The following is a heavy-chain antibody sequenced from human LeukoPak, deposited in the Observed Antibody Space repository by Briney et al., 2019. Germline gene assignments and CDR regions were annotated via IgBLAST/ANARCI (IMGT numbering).Heavy chain of an antibody. J-gene: IGHJ4*02. CDR3: ARAGFYNGYDY. Sequence: GGSLRLSREGFGFAVSTYSMHWVRQTPGQGLVWVSRLNSDGIRTDYADSVRGRFTISRDNAKNTFYMYMDSLRAEDTAVYYCARAGFYNGYDYWGQGTLVTVSS. CDR2: LNSDGIRT. V-gene: IGHV3-74*01. D-gene: IGHD5-18*01. CDR1: GFAVSTYS.